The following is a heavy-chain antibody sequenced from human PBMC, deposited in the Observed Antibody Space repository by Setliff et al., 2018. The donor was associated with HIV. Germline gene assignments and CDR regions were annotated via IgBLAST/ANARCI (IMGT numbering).Heavy chain of an antibody. Sequence: TLSLTCAVYGGSFTTYYWSWIRQTPGKGLEWIGTVYNPERISYNPSLRSRVTMSVDTSKNQFSLKLNSVTAADTAVYYCARIPRRGRYCSGGSCYSRYGMDVWGQGTTVTVSS. D-gene: IGHD2-15*01. CDR1: GGSFTTYY. V-gene: IGHV4-34*01. J-gene: IGHJ6*02. CDR3: ARIPRRGRYCSGGSCYSRYGMDV. CDR2: VYNPERI.